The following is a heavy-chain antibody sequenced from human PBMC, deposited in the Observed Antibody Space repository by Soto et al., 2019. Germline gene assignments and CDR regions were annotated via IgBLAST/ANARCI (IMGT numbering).Heavy chain of an antibody. CDR3: AQGYCRSNGCYRRDEWDDP. Sequence: QVKLVQSGAEVKKPGSSVKVSCKASGGTFSSYTISWVRQAPGQGLEWMGRIIPILGIANYAQKFQGRVTITADKSTSTANMELSSLRCEDTDVYYSAQGYCRSNGCYRRDEWDDPWGQGTLVIVCS. J-gene: IGHJ5*02. CDR2: IIPILGIA. V-gene: IGHV1-69*02. D-gene: IGHD2-2*01. CDR1: GGTFSSYT.